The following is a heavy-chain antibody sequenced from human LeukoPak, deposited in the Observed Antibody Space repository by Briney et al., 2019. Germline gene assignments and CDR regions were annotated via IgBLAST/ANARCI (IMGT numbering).Heavy chain of an antibody. D-gene: IGHD3-10*01. V-gene: IGHV1-69*17. J-gene: IGHJ6*03. CDR2: IIPMYDIT. CDR1: GGTFKNYA. CDR3: ARDQVGYFGAVITIDYYYYYYMDV. Sequence: SVKVSCKASGGTFKNYAISWVRQAPGQGLEWMGGIIPMYDITNYARKFQGRVTITADKSTSTVYMELSSLRSDDTAVYYCARDQVGYFGAVITIDYYYYYYMDVWGTGTTVTVS.